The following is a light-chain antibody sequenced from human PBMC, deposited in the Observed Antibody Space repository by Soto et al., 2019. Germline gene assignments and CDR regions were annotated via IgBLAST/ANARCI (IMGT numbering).Light chain of an antibody. CDR2: GAS. CDR1: QSVSSSY. J-gene: IGKJ1*01. V-gene: IGKV3-20*01. Sequence: IVLTQSPGTLSLSPGERATLSCRASQSVSSSYLAWYQQKPRQTPRLLIYGASSRATGIPDRFSGSGSGTDFTLTISRLEPEDFAVYYCQQYGSSPSWTFGHGTKVDIK. CDR3: QQYGSSPSWT.